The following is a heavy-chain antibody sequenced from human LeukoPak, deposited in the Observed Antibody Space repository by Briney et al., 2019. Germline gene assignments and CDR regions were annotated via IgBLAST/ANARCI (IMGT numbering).Heavy chain of an antibody. CDR1: GFTFSSYS. Sequence: GGSLRLSCAASGFTFSSYSMNWVRQAPGKGLEWVSYISSSSTIYYADSVKGRFTISRDNAKNSLYLQMNSLRAEDTAVYYCARGYCSSTSCRQKYYFDYWGQGTLVTVSS. CDR2: ISSSSTI. D-gene: IGHD2-2*01. J-gene: IGHJ4*02. V-gene: IGHV3-48*04. CDR3: ARGYCSSTSCRQKYYFDY.